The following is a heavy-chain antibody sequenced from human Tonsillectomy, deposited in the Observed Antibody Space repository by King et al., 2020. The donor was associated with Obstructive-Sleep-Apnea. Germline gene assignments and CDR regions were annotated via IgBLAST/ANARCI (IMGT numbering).Heavy chain of an antibody. CDR3: AKGLRLTGYYGDMDAFDI. V-gene: IGHV3-9*01. D-gene: IGHD3-9*01. CDR2: ITWNSNII. J-gene: IGHJ3*02. Sequence: VQLVESGGGLVQPGRSLRLSCAASGFTFDDYAMHWVRQAPGKGLEWVSGITWNSNIIGYVDSVKGRFTISRDNAKNSLYLQMNSLRAEDTALYYCAKGLRLTGYYGDMDAFDIWGQGTMVTVSS. CDR1: GFTFDDYA.